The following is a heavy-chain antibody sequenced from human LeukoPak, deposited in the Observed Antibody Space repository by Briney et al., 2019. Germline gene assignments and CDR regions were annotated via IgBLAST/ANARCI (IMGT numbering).Heavy chain of an antibody. CDR3: ARDIYGSGTYYYYNYGMDV. Sequence: PGTLSLTCTVSGGSIITNTWWAWVRQPPGKGLEWIGEIYHGGSTNYRPSLKSRVTISVDKSKNQVSLNLTSVTAADTAVYFCARDIYGSGTYYYYNYGMDVWGKGTTVTVSA. CDR1: GGSIITNTW. J-gene: IGHJ6*04. D-gene: IGHD3-10*01. CDR2: IYHGGST. V-gene: IGHV4-4*01.